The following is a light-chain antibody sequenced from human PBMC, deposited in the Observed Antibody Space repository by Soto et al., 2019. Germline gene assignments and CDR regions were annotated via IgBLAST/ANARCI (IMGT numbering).Light chain of an antibody. CDR2: KVS. Sequence: DVVLTQSTLSLAVIIGQPDSISGRSSQSLVYSDGNTYLNWFQPRPGQSPRSLIYKVSHRDSGVPDRFRGSGSSTDCTLEISRVEAEDVCVYYCMQGTHWPWTFGQGTKVDI. J-gene: IGKJ1*01. CDR1: QSLVYSDGNTY. CDR3: MQGTHWPWT. V-gene: IGKV2-30*01.